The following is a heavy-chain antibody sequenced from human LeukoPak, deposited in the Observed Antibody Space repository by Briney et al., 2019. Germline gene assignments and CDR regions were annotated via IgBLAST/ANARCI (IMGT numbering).Heavy chain of an antibody. Sequence: GGSLRLSCAASGLTFSNYWMTWVRQAPGKGLECVANIKQDGSEKYYVDSVKGRFTISRDNAKNSLYLQMNSLRAEDTAVYYCARLYYDILTAYPSFDHWGQGTLVTVSS. V-gene: IGHV3-7*01. D-gene: IGHD3-9*01. CDR3: ARLYYDILTAYPSFDH. J-gene: IGHJ4*02. CDR1: GLTFSNYW. CDR2: IKQDGSEK.